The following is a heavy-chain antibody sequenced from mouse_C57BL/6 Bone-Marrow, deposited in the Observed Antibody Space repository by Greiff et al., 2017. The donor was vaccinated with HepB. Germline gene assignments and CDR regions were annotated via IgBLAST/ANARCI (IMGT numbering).Heavy chain of an antibody. CDR1: GFTFSDYG. V-gene: IGHV5-17*01. Sequence: EVKVEESGGGLVKPGGSLKLSCAASGFTFSDYGMHWVRQAPEKGLEWVAYISSGSSTIYYADTVKGRFTISRDNAKNTLFLQMTSLRSEDTAMYYCARRVSSPFDYWGQGTTLTVSS. J-gene: IGHJ2*01. CDR3: ARRVSSPFDY. D-gene: IGHD1-1*01. CDR2: ISSGSSTI.